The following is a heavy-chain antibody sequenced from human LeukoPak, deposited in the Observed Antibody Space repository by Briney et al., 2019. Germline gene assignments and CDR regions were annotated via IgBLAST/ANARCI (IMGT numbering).Heavy chain of an antibody. CDR3: ARGRNPFEYSSSPDYFDY. V-gene: IGHV4-34*01. CDR2: INHSGST. Sequence: SETLSLTCAVYGGSFSGYYWSWIRQPPGKGLEWIGEINHSGSTNYNPSLKSRVTISVDTSKNQFSLKLSSVTAADTAVYYCARGRNPFEYSSSPDYFDYWGQGTLVTVSS. J-gene: IGHJ4*02. CDR1: GGSFSGYY. D-gene: IGHD6-6*01.